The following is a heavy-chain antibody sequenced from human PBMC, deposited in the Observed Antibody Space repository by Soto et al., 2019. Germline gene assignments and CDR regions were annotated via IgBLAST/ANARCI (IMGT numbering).Heavy chain of an antibody. Sequence: SLRLSCAASGFTFSSYGMHWVRQAPGKGLEWVAVISHDGSNKYYADSVKGRFTISRDNSKNTLFLQMNSLRAEDTAVYYCVKGPYYDSRGHFFDYWGQGTLVTVSS. CDR1: GFTFSSYG. J-gene: IGHJ4*02. CDR3: VKGPYYDSRGHFFDY. V-gene: IGHV3-30*18. D-gene: IGHD3-22*01. CDR2: ISHDGSNK.